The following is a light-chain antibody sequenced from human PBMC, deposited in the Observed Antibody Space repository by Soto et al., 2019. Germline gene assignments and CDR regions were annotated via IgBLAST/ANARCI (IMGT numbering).Light chain of an antibody. Sequence: DIQMTQSPSTLSASVGDRVTITCRASQSVDTCLAWYQQKPGKAPHLLIYKTSSLETGVPSRFSGSESGTEVTLPISSLQPDDFATYYCQQFYRYPWTFGQVTKVEIK. CDR2: KTS. CDR3: QQFYRYPWT. J-gene: IGKJ1*01. CDR1: QSVDTC. V-gene: IGKV1-5*03.